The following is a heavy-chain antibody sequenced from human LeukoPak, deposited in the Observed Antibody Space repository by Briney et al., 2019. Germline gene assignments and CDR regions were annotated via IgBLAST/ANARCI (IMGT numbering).Heavy chain of an antibody. Sequence: GGSLRLSCAASGSTFSSYEMNWVRQAPGKGLEWVSYITSSGSTTHYADSVEGRFTISRDNAKNSLYLQMNSLRAEDTAVYYCAKPARTDYVDYWGQGTLVTVST. CDR2: ITSSGSTT. J-gene: IGHJ4*02. CDR1: GSTFSSYE. D-gene: IGHD1-14*01. V-gene: IGHV3-48*03. CDR3: AKPARTDYVDY.